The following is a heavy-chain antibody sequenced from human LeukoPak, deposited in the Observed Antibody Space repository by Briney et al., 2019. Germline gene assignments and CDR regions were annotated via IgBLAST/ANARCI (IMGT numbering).Heavy chain of an antibody. J-gene: IGHJ6*02. CDR1: GFTFSSYA. V-gene: IGHV3-30-3*01. CDR2: ISYDGSNK. D-gene: IGHD6-19*01. CDR3: ARAGSSGWSYYYYYGMDV. Sequence: GGSLRLSCAASGFTFSSYAMHWVRQAPGKGLEWVAVISYDGSNKYYADSVKGRFTISRDNSKNTLYLQMNSLRAEDTAVYYCARAGSSGWSYYYYYGMDVWGQGTTVTVSS.